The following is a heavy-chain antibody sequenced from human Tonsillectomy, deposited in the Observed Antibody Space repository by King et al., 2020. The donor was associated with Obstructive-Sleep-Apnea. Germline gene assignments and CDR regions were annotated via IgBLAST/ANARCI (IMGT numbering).Heavy chain of an antibody. CDR2: ISYDGSNK. Sequence: VQLVESGGGVVQPGRSLRLSCAASGFTFSSYAMHWVRQAPGKGLEWVAVISYDGSNKYYADSVKGRFTISRDNSKNTLYLQMNSLRAEDTAVYYCARGGPGYCSSTSCYYYYYGMDVWGQGTTVTVSS. V-gene: IGHV3-30*04. CDR1: GFTFSSYA. CDR3: ARGGPGYCSSTSCYYYYYGMDV. D-gene: IGHD2-2*01. J-gene: IGHJ6*02.